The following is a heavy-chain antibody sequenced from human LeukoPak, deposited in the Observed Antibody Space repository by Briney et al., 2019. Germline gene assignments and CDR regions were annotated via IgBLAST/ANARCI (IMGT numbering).Heavy chain of an antibody. CDR1: GFTFSTYG. Sequence: HPGGSLRLSCATSGFTFSTYGMHRVRQAPGKGLEWVSLISWDGGSTYYADSVKGRFTISRDNSKNSLYLQMNSLRTEDTALYYCAKDRTTYSSSYYFDYWGQGTLVTVSS. CDR3: AKDRTTYSSSYYFDY. V-gene: IGHV3-43*01. CDR2: ISWDGGST. D-gene: IGHD6-6*01. J-gene: IGHJ4*02.